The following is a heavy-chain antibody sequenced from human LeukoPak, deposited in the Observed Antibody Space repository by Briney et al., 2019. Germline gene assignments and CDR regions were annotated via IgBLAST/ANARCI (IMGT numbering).Heavy chain of an antibody. CDR3: ARLKYYYGSGSYYQDY. J-gene: IGHJ4*02. D-gene: IGHD3-10*01. CDR1: GGSISSGGYY. Sequence: PSETLSLTCTVSGGSISSGGYYWSWIRQHPGKGLEWIGYIYYSGSTYYNPSLKSRVTISVDTSKNQFSLKLSSVTAADTAVYYCARLKYYYGSGSYYQDYWGQGTLVTVSS. V-gene: IGHV4-31*03. CDR2: IYYSGST.